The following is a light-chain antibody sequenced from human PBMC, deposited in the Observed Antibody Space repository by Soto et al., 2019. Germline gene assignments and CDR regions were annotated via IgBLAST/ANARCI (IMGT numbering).Light chain of an antibody. Sequence: QSVLTQPPSASGSPGQRVTISCSGSSSNIGSSSVNWYQQFPGTAPKLLIYNDNQWPSGVPDRFSGSRSGTSASLAISGLQSEDEADYYCSSYAGSNNLVFGGGTKLTVL. CDR1: SSNIGSSS. V-gene: IGLV1-44*01. CDR3: SSYAGSNNLV. J-gene: IGLJ2*01. CDR2: NDN.